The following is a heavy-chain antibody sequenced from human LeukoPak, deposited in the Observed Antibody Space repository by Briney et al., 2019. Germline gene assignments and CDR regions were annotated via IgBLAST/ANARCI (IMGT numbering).Heavy chain of an antibody. CDR1: GGSISSYY. CDR2: IYYSGST. CDR3: ARVPLIAAAGPIFDY. V-gene: IGHV4-59*01. J-gene: IGHJ4*02. Sequence: SETLSLTCTVSGGSISSYYWSWIRQPPGKGLEWIGYIYYSGSTNYNPSLKSRVTISVDTSKNQFSLKLSSVTAADTAVYYCARVPLIAAAGPIFDYWGQGTLVTVSS. D-gene: IGHD6-13*01.